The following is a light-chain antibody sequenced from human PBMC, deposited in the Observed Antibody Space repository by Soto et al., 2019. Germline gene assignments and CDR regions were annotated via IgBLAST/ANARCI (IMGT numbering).Light chain of an antibody. Sequence: EIVMTQSPATLSVSPGERAALSCRASQSVSGHLAWYQQKPGQAPRLLIYRASTRATGLPARFSGSGSGTEFTLTISSLQSEDFAVYSCQQYNDWPLTFGGGTKVEIK. CDR2: RAS. CDR1: QSVSGH. J-gene: IGKJ4*01. V-gene: IGKV3-15*01. CDR3: QQYNDWPLT.